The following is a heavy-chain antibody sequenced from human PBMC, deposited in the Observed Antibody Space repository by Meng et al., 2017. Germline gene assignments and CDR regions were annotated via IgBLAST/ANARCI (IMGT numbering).Heavy chain of an antibody. CDR3: AREIVVEPAASYYYGMDV. J-gene: IGHJ6*02. CDR1: GFTFSSYW. V-gene: IGHV3-74*01. Sequence: GESLKISCAASGFTFSSYWMHWVRQAPGKGLVWVSRINSDGSSTSYADSVKGRFTISRDNAKNTLYLQMNSLRAEDTAVYYCAREIVVEPAASYYYGMDVWGQGTTVTVSS. D-gene: IGHD2-2*01. CDR2: INSDGSST.